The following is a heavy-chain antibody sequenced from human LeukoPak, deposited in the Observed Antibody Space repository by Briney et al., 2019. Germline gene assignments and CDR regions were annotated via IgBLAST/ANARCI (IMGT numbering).Heavy chain of an antibody. D-gene: IGHD5-12*01. CDR3: AAITTIYSGYDYSGFDY. V-gene: IGHV3-9*01. CDR1: GFTFSNAW. Sequence: GGSLRLSCAASGFTFSNAWMSWVRQAPGKGLEWVSGISWNSGSIGYADSVKGRFTISRDNAKNSLYLQMNSLRAEDTALYYCAAITTIYSGYDYSGFDYWGQGTLVTVSS. CDR2: ISWNSGSI. J-gene: IGHJ4*02.